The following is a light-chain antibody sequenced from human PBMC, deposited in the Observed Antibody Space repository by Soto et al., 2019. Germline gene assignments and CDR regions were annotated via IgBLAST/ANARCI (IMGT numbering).Light chain of an antibody. CDR1: QGISSY. V-gene: IGKV1-9*01. Sequence: DIPLTQSPSFVSASVGDRVTITCRASQGISSYLAWYQQKPGKAPKLLIYAASTLQSGVPSRFSGSGSGTAFTLTISSLQPEDFATYYCQHLNNYPFTFGPGTKVDIK. J-gene: IGKJ3*01. CDR3: QHLNNYPFT. CDR2: AAS.